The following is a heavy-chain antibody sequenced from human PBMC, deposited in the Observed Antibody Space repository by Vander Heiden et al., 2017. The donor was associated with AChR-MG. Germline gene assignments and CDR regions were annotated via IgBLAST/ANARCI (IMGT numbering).Heavy chain of an antibody. V-gene: IGHV4-31*03. D-gene: IGHD6-6*01. CDR3: ARVYSSSSGWFDP. CDR1: GGPISSGGYY. Sequence: QVQLQESGPGLVKPSQTLSLTCPVPGGPISSGGYYWSWIRQHPGKGLEWIGYIYYSGSTYYNPSLKSRVTISVDTSKNQFSLKLSSVTAADTAVYYCARVYSSSSGWFDPWGQGTLVTVSS. J-gene: IGHJ5*02. CDR2: IYYSGST.